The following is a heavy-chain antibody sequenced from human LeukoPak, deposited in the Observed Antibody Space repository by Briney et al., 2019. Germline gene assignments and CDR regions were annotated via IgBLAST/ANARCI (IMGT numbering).Heavy chain of an antibody. CDR2: IYWDEDK. V-gene: IGHV2-5*02. Sequence: SGPTLVKPTRTLTLTCTFSGFSLSTSGVGVGWIRQPPGKALEWLAFIYWDEDKRYSTSLESRLTITKDTSKNQVVLTVTSMDPVDTATYYCAHNNYYGSGTSSYYFEYWGQGTLVTVSS. D-gene: IGHD3-10*01. CDR1: GFSLSTSGVG. CDR3: AHNNYYGSGTSSYYFEY. J-gene: IGHJ4*02.